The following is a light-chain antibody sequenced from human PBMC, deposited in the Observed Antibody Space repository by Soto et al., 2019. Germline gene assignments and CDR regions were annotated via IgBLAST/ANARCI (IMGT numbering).Light chain of an antibody. CDR1: SSDVGGYNH. CDR3: ASYAGSNNSV. Sequence: QSVLTQPPSASGSPVQSVTISCTGTSSDVGGYNHVSWYQQNPGKAPKLMIYDVSKRPSGVPDRFSGSKSGNTASLTISGLQAEDEADYYCASYAGSNNSVFGTGTKVTVL. J-gene: IGLJ1*01. V-gene: IGLV2-8*01. CDR2: DVS.